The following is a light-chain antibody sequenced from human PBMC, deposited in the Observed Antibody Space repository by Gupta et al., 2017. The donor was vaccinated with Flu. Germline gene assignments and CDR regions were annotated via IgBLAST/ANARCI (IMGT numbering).Light chain of an antibody. CDR1: QTLRSSD. V-gene: IGKV3-20*01. J-gene: IGKJ1*01. CDR3: QQDGSSPRT. Sequence: ETVLTQFPDTLSLSPGERATLSCRASQTLRSSDLGWYQQKPGQSPRFLIYGASNRASGVPDRFSDSGSGTDFTLTINELEPEDFAVYFCQQDGSSPRTFGQGTKVEVK. CDR2: GAS.